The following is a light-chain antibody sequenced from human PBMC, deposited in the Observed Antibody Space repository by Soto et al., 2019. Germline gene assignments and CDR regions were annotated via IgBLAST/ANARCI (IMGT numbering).Light chain of an antibody. V-gene: IGLV2-8*01. Sequence: QSALTQPPSASGSTGQSVTISCTGTSSDVGGYTFVSWYQHHPGKATKLIIYEVNKRPSGVPNRFSGSKSGNTASLTVSGLQAEDEADYYCNSYAGSNIYVFGTGTKLTVL. CDR2: EVN. CDR1: SSDVGGYTF. J-gene: IGLJ1*01. CDR3: NSYAGSNIYV.